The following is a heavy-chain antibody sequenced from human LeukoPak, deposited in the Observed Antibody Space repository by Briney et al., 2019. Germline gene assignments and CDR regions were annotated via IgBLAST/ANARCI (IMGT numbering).Heavy chain of an antibody. CDR3: ARDTASRPTISWRYYYYGMDV. CDR1: GFTFGSYG. J-gene: IGHJ6*02. Sequence: GRSLRLSCAASGFTFGSYGMHWVRQAPGKGLECVAVIWYGGSNKYYADSVKGRFTISRDNSKNTLYLQMNSLRAEDTAVYYCARDTASRPTISWRYYYYGMDVRGQGTTVTVSS. CDR2: IWYGGSNK. D-gene: IGHD5-24*01. V-gene: IGHV3-33*01.